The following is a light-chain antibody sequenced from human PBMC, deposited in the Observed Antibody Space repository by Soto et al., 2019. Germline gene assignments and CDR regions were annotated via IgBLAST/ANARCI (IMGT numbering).Light chain of an antibody. J-gene: IGKJ2*01. CDR2: GAS. Sequence: EIVMTQSPATLSVSPGERATLSCRASQSVSSNLAWYQQKPCQAPTLLIYGASARATGIPARFSGSGSGTEFTLTISSLQSEDFAVYYCQHYNNWPFTFGQGTKLEIK. V-gene: IGKV3-15*01. CDR1: QSVSSN. CDR3: QHYNNWPFT.